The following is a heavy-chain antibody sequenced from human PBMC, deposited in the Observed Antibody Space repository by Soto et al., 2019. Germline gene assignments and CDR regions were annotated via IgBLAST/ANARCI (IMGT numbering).Heavy chain of an antibody. V-gene: IGHV4-34*01. D-gene: IGHD3-3*01. Sequence: SETLSLTCAVSGASLSGYYRSWIRQPPGKGLEWIGETNDSGSTSYNPSLKSRVTISVDMSTSTVYMELSSLRSEDTAVYYCAADWSNRPFDFWGQGTLVTVSS. CDR1: GASLSGYY. J-gene: IGHJ4*02. CDR2: TNDSGST. CDR3: AADWSNRPFDF.